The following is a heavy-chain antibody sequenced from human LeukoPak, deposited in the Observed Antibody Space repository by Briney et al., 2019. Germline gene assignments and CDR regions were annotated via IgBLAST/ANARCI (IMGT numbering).Heavy chain of an antibody. CDR3: ARVIRAAPGKGYFDY. Sequence: GGSLRLSCATSGFIFSTYTLSWVRQAPGKGLEWASSISGSGGSTYHADSVKGRFTISRDSSKNTLYLQMNSLRAEDTAIYYCARVIRAAPGKGYFDYWGQGTLVTVSS. V-gene: IGHV3-23*01. CDR2: ISGSGGST. CDR1: GFIFSTYT. D-gene: IGHD6-13*01. J-gene: IGHJ4*02.